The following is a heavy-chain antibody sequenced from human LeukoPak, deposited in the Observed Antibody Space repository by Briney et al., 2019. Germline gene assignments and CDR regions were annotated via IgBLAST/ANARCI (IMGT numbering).Heavy chain of an antibody. V-gene: IGHV3-23*01. Sequence: GGSLRLSCAASGFTFSSYAMSWVRQAPGKGLEWVSAISGSGGSTYYADSVKGRFTISRDNSKNTLYLQMNSLRAEDTAVYYCAKAVWFGELLQTASDDYWGQGTLVTVSS. CDR2: ISGSGGST. CDR3: AKAVWFGELLQTASDDY. J-gene: IGHJ4*02. D-gene: IGHD3-10*01. CDR1: GFTFSSYA.